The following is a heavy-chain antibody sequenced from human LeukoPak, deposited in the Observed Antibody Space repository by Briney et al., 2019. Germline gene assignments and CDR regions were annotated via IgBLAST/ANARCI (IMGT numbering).Heavy chain of an antibody. Sequence: PGRSLRLSYAASGFTFSSYGMHWVRQAPGKGLEWVAVISYDGSNKYYADSVKGRFTISRDNSKNTLYLQMNSLRAEDTAVYYCAKDLYKARVVVPAGMDVWGQGTTVTVSS. V-gene: IGHV3-30*18. J-gene: IGHJ6*02. CDR1: GFTFSSYG. D-gene: IGHD2-2*01. CDR2: ISYDGSNK. CDR3: AKDLYKARVVVPAGMDV.